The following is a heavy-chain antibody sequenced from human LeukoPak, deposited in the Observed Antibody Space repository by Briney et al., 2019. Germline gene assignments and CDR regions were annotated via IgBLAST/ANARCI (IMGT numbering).Heavy chain of an antibody. CDR2: INWNGGST. V-gene: IGHV3-20*04. CDR1: GFTFSSYA. J-gene: IGHJ6*03. Sequence: GGSLRLSCAASGFTFSSYAMSWVRQAPGKGLEWVSGINWNGGSTGYADSVKGRFTISRDNAKNSLYLQMNSLRAEDTALYYCAREAVAYWRYYYYMDVWGKGTTVTVSS. CDR3: AREAVAYWRYYYYMDV. D-gene: IGHD1-1*01.